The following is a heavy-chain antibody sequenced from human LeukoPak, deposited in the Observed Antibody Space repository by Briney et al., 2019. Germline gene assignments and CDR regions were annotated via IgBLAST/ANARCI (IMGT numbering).Heavy chain of an antibody. J-gene: IGHJ6*04. CDR3: ARDFLASTSIYGMDV. D-gene: IGHD6-6*01. Sequence: GGSLRLSCAASGFTFSSYWMSWVRQAPGKGLEWVANIKQDGSEKYYVDSVKGRFTISRDNAKDSLYLQMNSLRAEDTAVYYCARDFLASTSIYGMDVWGKGTTVTVSS. CDR2: IKQDGSEK. V-gene: IGHV3-7*03. CDR1: GFTFSSYW.